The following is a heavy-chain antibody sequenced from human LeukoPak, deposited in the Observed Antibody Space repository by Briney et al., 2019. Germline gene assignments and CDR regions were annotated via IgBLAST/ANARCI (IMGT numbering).Heavy chain of an antibody. D-gene: IGHD6-19*01. V-gene: IGHV3-53*01. J-gene: IGHJ4*02. CDR1: GFTVSSND. CDR3: AKGLGPIAVAECDY. CDR2: IYSGGST. Sequence: GGSLRLSCAASGFTVSSNDMSWVRQAPGKGLEWVSVIYSGGSTYYADSVKGRFTISRHNSKNTLYLQMNSLRAEDTAVYYCAKGLGPIAVAECDYWGQGTLVTVSS.